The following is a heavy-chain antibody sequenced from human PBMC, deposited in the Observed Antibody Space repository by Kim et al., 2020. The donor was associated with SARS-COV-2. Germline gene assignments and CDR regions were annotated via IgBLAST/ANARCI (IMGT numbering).Heavy chain of an antibody. D-gene: IGHD1-26*01. Sequence: ASVKVSCKASGYTFTTYAMNWVRQAPGQGLEWMGWINTYTGNPTYAQGLTGRFVFSLDTSVSTAYLQISSLKAEDTAVYYCARDFADGTYRPDYWGQGTLVTVSS. V-gene: IGHV7-4-1*02. J-gene: IGHJ4*02. CDR1: GYTFTTYA. CDR2: INTYTGNP. CDR3: ARDFADGTYRPDY.